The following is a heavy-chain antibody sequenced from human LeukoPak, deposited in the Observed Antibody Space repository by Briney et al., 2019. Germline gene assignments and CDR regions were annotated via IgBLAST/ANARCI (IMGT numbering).Heavy chain of an antibody. D-gene: IGHD1-26*01. CDR3: AKDGIGITNMNGIWTFDL. V-gene: IGHV3-30*18. Sequence: PGGSLRLYCAGSGFTFSHFGMHWVRQSPDKGQEWVAVIANDGSKQFYADSVKGRFIISRANSENTLYLEMNSLRSEDTAMYYCAKDGIGITNMNGIWTFDLWGQGTRVTVSS. J-gene: IGHJ4*02. CDR2: IANDGSKQ. CDR1: GFTFSHFG.